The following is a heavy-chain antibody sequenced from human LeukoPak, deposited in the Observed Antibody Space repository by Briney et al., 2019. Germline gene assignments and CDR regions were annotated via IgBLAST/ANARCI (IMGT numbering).Heavy chain of an antibody. CDR3: AKGSGGYHYYGMDV. J-gene: IGHJ6*02. CDR1: GYPFSNYW. Sequence: GGSLRLSCVASGYPFSNYWMHWVRQAPGKGLVWVSGINTDGSTTEYADSVKGRFTISRDNSKNTLYLQMNSLRAEDTAVYYCAKGSGGYHYYGMDVWGQGTTVTVSS. V-gene: IGHV3-74*03. D-gene: IGHD3-10*01. CDR2: INTDGSTT.